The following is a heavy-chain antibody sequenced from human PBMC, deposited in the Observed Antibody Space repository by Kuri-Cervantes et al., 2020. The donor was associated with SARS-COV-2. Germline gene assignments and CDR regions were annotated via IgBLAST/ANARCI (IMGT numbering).Heavy chain of an antibody. V-gene: IGHV4-4*07. CDR2: IYTSGST. CDR1: GGSISSYY. CDR3: ARDRRVVIGGGGLAGYMDV. D-gene: IGHD3-3*01. Sequence: SETLSLTCTVSGGSISSYYWSWIRQPAGKGLEWIGRIYTSGSTNYNPSLKSRVTMSVDTSKNQFSLKLSSVTAADTAVYYCARDRRVVIGGGGLAGYMDVWGKGTTVTVSS. J-gene: IGHJ6*03.